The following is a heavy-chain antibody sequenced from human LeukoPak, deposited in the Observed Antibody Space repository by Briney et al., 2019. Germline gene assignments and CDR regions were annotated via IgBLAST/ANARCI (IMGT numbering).Heavy chain of an antibody. CDR3: ARGRYFDY. CDR2: IYYSGST. CDR1: GGSISSDY. J-gene: IGHJ4*02. V-gene: IGHV4-59*01. Sequence: SETLPLTCTVSGGSISSDYWSWIRRPPGKGLEWIGYIYYSGSTNYNPSLKSRVTISVDTSKNQFSLKLSSVTAADTAVYYCARGRYFDYWGQGTLVTVSS.